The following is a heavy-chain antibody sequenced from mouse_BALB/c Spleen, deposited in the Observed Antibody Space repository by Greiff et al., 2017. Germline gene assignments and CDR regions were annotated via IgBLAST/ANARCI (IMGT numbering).Heavy chain of an antibody. CDR2: ISSGSSTI. D-gene: IGHD2-4*01. J-gene: IGHJ4*01. CDR1: GFTFSSFG. CDR3: ARRGLRLDYYAMDY. V-gene: IGHV5-17*02. Sequence: EVKLMESGGGLVQPGGSRKLSCAASGFTFSSFGMHWVRQAPEKGLEWVAYISSGSSTIYYADTVKGRFTISRDNPKNTLFLQMTSLRSEDTAMYYCARRGLRLDYYAMDYWGQGTSVTVSS.